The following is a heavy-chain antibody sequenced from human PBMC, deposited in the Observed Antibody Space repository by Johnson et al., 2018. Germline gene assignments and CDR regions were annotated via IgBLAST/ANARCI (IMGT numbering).Heavy chain of an antibody. D-gene: IGHD3-10*02. CDR2: IRSKASGGTT. V-gene: IGHV3-49*05. CDR1: GFRFGDYA. CDR3: TRDMWVVRAFDI. Sequence: VQLVESGGGLVKPGQSLRLSCTASGFRFGDYAMSWFRQAPGKGLAWLGSIRSKASGGTTEHAASVKGRFIISRDDSKNIAYLQMNSLISDDTAVYYCTRDMWVVRAFDIWGQGTDVTVSS. J-gene: IGHJ3*02.